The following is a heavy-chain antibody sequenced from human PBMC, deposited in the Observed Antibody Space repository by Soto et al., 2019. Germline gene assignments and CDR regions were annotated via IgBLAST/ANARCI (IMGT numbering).Heavy chain of an antibody. D-gene: IGHD3-16*02. CDR2: INPNSGGT. CDR1: GYTFTGYY. J-gene: IGHJ4*02. CDR3: AREPPYGYVWGSYRGTYYFDY. V-gene: IGHV1-2*02. Sequence: GASVKVSCKASGYTFTGYYMHWVRQAPGQGLEWMGWINPNSGGTNYAQKFQGRVTMTRDTSISTAYMELSRLRSDDTAVYYCAREPPYGYVWGSYRGTYYFDYWGQGTLVTVSS.